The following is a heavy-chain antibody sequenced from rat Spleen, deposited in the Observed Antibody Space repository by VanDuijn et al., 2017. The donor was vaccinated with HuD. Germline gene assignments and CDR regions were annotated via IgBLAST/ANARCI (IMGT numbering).Heavy chain of an antibody. CDR3: ARDRTFGVMDA. Sequence: QVQLMESGPGLVQPSETLSLTCTVSGFSLTSYNVHWVRQPPGKGLEWMGVMWSDGDTSYNSALKSRLSISRDTSKSQVFLKMSSLQTEDTATYYCARDRTFGVMDAWGQGASVTVSS. V-gene: IGHV2-32*01. CDR2: MWSDGDT. J-gene: IGHJ4*01. CDR1: GFSLTSYN. D-gene: IGHD4-6*01.